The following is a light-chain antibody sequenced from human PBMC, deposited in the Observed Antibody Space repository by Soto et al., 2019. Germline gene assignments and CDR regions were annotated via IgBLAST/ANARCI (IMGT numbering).Light chain of an antibody. CDR2: GNS. J-gene: IGLJ1*01. V-gene: IGLV1-40*01. CDR3: QSYDSSLSV. Sequence: QSVLTQPPSVSGAPGQRVTISCTGSSSNIGAGYDVHWYQQLPGTAPKLLIYGNSNRPSGVPDRFSGSKSGTSASLAITGLQAEDEADYSCQSYDSSLSVFGTGTKVTV. CDR1: SSNIGAGYD.